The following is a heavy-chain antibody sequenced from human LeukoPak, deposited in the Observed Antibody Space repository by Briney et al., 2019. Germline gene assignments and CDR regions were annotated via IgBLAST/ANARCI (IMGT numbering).Heavy chain of an antibody. Sequence: PSGTLSLTCTVSGGSISSYYWSWIRQPPGKGLEWIGYIYCSGSTNYNPSLKSRVTISVDTSKNQFSLKLSSVTAADTAVYYCARVAVRGGGFDYWGQGTLVTVSS. V-gene: IGHV4-59*01. CDR1: GGSISSYY. J-gene: IGHJ4*02. CDR3: ARVAVRGGGFDY. CDR2: IYCSGST. D-gene: IGHD3-10*01.